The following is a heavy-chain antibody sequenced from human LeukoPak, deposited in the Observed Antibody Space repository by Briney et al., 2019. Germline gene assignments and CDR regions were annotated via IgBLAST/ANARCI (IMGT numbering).Heavy chain of an antibody. CDR3: ARDCSGGSCYSRGYYYGMDV. CDR2: ISSSSSYI. CDR1: GFTFSSYS. Sequence: GGSLRLSCAASGFTFSSYSMNWVRQAPGKGLEWVSSISSSSSYIYYAGSVKGRFTISRDNAKNSLYLQMNSLRAEDTAVYYCARDCSGGSCYSRGYYYGMDVWGQGTTVTVSS. D-gene: IGHD2-15*01. V-gene: IGHV3-21*01. J-gene: IGHJ6*02.